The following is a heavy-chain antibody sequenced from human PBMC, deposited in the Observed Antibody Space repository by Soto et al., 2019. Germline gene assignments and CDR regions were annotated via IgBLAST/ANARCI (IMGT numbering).Heavy chain of an antibody. Sequence: GGFLRLSCAAAGFTFSSYSMNWVRQAPGKGLEWVSSISSSNNYIYYADSVKGRFTISRDNAKNSLYLQMNSLRAEDTAVYYCARDMYYYDSSVSGPIWGQGTMVTVSS. J-gene: IGHJ3*02. CDR2: ISSSNNYI. V-gene: IGHV3-21*01. CDR3: ARDMYYYDSSVSGPI. D-gene: IGHD3-22*01. CDR1: GFTFSSYS.